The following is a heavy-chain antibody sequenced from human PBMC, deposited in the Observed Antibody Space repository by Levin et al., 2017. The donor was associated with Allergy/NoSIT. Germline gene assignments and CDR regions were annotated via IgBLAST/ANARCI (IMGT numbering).Heavy chain of an antibody. D-gene: IGHD6-19*01. CDR3: AKSPAGGSGWYFDY. V-gene: IGHV3-30*18. J-gene: IGHJ4*02. Sequence: GGSLRLSCAASGFTFSNYGMHWVRQAPGKGLEWVAVISYDGSNKYYADSVKGRFTISRDNSKNTLYLQMNSLRAEDTAVYYCAKSPAGGSGWYFDYWGQGTLVTVSS. CDR1: GFTFSNYG. CDR2: ISYDGSNK.